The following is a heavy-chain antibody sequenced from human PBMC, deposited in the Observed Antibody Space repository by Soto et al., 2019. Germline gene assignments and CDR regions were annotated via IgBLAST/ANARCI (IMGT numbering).Heavy chain of an antibody. V-gene: IGHV4-30-4*01. CDR1: GGSISSDDYY. Sequence: QVQLQESGPGLVKPSQTLSLTCTVSGGSISSDDYYWSWIRQPPGKGLEWIGDIHDTATTSYSPSPKSRLTLSVATSKNQFSLTLRSVTAADTAVYFCASQYYDFSSGALDFWGQGILVTVSS. J-gene: IGHJ4*02. CDR3: ASQYYDFSSGALDF. D-gene: IGHD3-3*01. CDR2: IHDTATT.